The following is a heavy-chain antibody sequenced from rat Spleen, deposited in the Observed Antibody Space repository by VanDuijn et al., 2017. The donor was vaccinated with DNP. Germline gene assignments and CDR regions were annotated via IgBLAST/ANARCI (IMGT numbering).Heavy chain of an antibody. CDR3: AKAGGYSPWYFDY. D-gene: IGHD1-11*01. V-gene: IGHV5S11*01. CDR1: GFTFSNYY. J-gene: IGHJ2*01. Sequence: EVQLVESGGDLVQPGRSMKLSCAASGFTFSNYYMAWVRQAPTKGLEWVAAISPGGGNTYYRDSVKGRFTISRDNAKSTLYLQMDSLRSEETATYYCAKAGGYSPWYFDYWGQGVMVTVSS. CDR2: ISPGGGNT.